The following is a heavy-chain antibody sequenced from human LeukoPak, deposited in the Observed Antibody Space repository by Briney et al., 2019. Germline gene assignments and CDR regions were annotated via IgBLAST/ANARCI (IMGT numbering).Heavy chain of an antibody. CDR3: ARVKTIFGVVIYYFDY. J-gene: IGHJ4*02. Sequence: PGGSLRLSCAASGFTFSSYSMNWVRQAPGKGLEWVSSISSSYSSIYYADSVKGRFTISRDNAKNSLYLQMNSLRAEDTAVYYCARVKTIFGVVIYYFDYWGQGTLVTVSS. D-gene: IGHD3-3*01. CDR1: GFTFSSYS. CDR2: ISSSYSSI. V-gene: IGHV3-21*01.